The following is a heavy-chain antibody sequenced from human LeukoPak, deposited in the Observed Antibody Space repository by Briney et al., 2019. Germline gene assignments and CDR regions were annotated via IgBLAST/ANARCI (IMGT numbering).Heavy chain of an antibody. V-gene: IGHV4-34*01. CDR3: ARGFRWVQLYSTYNWFDP. CDR1: GGSFSGYY. D-gene: IGHD6-13*01. CDR2: INPSGST. Sequence: SETLSLTCAVYGGSFSGYYWSWIRQPPGKGWEWMGKINPSGSTNYNPSLKSRVTISVDASKNQFSLKLSSVTAADTAVYYCARGFRWVQLYSTYNWFDPWGQGTLITVSS. J-gene: IGHJ5*02.